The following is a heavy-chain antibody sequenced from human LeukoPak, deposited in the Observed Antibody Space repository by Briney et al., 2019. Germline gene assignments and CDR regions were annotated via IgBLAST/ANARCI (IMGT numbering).Heavy chain of an antibody. Sequence: SVKVSCKASGGTFSSYAISWVRQAPGQGLEWMGGIIPIFGTANYAQKFQGRVMITADKSTSTAYMELSSLRSEDTAVYYCARLSIAVAGTEDYWGQGTLVTVSS. V-gene: IGHV1-69*06. CDR1: GGTFSSYA. CDR2: IIPIFGTA. J-gene: IGHJ4*02. CDR3: ARLSIAVAGTEDY. D-gene: IGHD6-19*01.